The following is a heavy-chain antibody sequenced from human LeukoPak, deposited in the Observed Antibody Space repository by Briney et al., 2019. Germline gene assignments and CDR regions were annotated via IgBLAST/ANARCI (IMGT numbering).Heavy chain of an antibody. D-gene: IGHD3-22*01. CDR2: IIPILGIA. CDR1: GYTFTSYG. J-gene: IGHJ6*02. CDR3: ARGGTMIDDGMGV. V-gene: IGHV1-69*04. Sequence: ASVKVSCKASGYTFTSYGISWVRQAPGQGLEWMGRIIPILGIANYAQKFQGRVTITADKSTSTAYMELSSLRSEDTAVYYCARGGTMIDDGMGVWGQGTTVTVSS.